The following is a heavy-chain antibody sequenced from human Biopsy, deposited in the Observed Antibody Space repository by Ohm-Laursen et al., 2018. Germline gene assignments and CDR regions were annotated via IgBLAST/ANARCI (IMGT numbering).Heavy chain of an antibody. CDR1: GGSFRNTNYY. V-gene: IGHV3-53*01. J-gene: IGHJ5*02. Sequence: ETLSLTCIVSGGSFRNTNYYWGWIRQAPGKGLQWVSLIYSDGNTYYADSVKGRFTISRDIPRNTLYLQMNSLRAEDTAVYYYARGPGKLWSGYYTWGQGSLVTVSS. CDR2: IYSDGNT. D-gene: IGHD3-3*01. CDR3: ARGPGKLWSGYYT.